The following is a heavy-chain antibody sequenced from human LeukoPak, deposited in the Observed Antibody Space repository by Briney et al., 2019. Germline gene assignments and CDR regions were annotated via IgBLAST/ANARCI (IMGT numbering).Heavy chain of an antibody. CDR2: INAGNGNT. CDR1: GYTFTSYA. CDR3: ARDLGTVTRLTFPYWFDP. V-gene: IGHV1-3*01. D-gene: IGHD4-17*01. J-gene: IGHJ5*02. Sequence: ASMKVSCKASGYTFTSYAMHWVRQAPGQRLEWMGWINAGNGNTKYSQKFQGRVTITRDTSASTAYMELSSLRSEDTAVYYCARDLGTVTRLTFPYWFDPWGQGTLVTVSS.